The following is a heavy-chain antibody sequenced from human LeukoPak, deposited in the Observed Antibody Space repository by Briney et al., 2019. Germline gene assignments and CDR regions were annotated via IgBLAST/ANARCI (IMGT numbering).Heavy chain of an antibody. Sequence: GGSLRLSCGASGFTFSNAWMSWVRQAPGKGLEWVGRIKSKTDGGTTDYAAPVKGRFTISRDDSKNTLYLQMNSLKTEDTAIYYCTTYPMVYAMNYWGQGTLATVSS. CDR2: IKSKTDGGTT. J-gene: IGHJ4*02. D-gene: IGHD2-8*01. CDR3: TTYPMVYAMNY. V-gene: IGHV3-15*01. CDR1: GFTFSNAW.